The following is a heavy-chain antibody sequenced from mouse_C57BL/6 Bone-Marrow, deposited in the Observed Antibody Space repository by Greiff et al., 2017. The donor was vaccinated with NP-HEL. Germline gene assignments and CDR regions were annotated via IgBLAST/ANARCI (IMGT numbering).Heavy chain of an antibody. Sequence: VQLQQPGAELVKPGASVKMSCKASGYTFTSYWITWVKQRPGQGLAWIGDIYPGSGSTNYNEKFTSKATLTVDPSSSTAYMQRISLTSEDSAVYYCARLPFSSYFDYWGQGTTLTVSS. V-gene: IGHV1-55*01. CDR1: GYTFTSYW. CDR2: IYPGSGST. CDR3: ARLPFSSYFDY. J-gene: IGHJ2*01.